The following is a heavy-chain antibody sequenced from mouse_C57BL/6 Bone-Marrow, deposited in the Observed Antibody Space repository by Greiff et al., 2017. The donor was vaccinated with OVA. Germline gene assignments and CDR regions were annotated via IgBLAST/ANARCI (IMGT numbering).Heavy chain of an antibody. CDR1: GYTFTDYY. CDR2: INPYNGGT. Sequence: VQLKQSGPVLVKPGASVKMSCKASGYTFTDYYMNWVKQSHGKSLEWIGVINPYNGGTSYNQKFKGKATLTVDKSSSTAYMELNSLTSEDSAVYYCTRWRYYYGFDYWGQGTTLTVSS. V-gene: IGHV1-19*01. J-gene: IGHJ2*01. CDR3: TRWRYYYGFDY. D-gene: IGHD1-1*01.